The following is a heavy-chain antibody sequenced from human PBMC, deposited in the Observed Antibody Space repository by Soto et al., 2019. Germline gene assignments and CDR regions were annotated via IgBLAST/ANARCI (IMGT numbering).Heavy chain of an antibody. D-gene: IGHD3-16*01. J-gene: IGHJ4*02. Sequence: EVQLVESGGRLVQPGGSLRLSFAASGFTPISYSMNWARQAPGKGLEWVSYISSSSSTIYYADSVKGRFTISRDNAKNSLYLQMNSLRDEDTAVYYCVRGGAFKIDYWGQGTLVTVSS. V-gene: IGHV3-48*02. CDR1: GFTPISYS. CDR3: VRGGAFKIDY. CDR2: ISSSSSTI.